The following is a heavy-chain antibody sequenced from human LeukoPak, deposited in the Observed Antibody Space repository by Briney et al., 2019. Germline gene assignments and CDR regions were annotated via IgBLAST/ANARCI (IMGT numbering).Heavy chain of an antibody. J-gene: IGHJ4*02. Sequence: GGSLRLSCAASGFTFSSYGMHWVRQAPGKRLEWVAFIRYDGSNKYYADSVKGRFTISRDNSKNTLYLQMNSLRAEDTAVYYCAKDMVVAADYWGQGTLVTVSS. V-gene: IGHV3-30*02. D-gene: IGHD2-15*01. CDR2: IRYDGSNK. CDR1: GFTFSSYG. CDR3: AKDMVVAADY.